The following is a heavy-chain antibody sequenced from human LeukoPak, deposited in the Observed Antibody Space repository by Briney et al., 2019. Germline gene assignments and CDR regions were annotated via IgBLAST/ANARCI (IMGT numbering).Heavy chain of an antibody. CDR1: GYSNSSGYY. J-gene: IGHJ4*02. CDR3: AREYGSGSYYDY. Sequence: PSETLSLTCTVSGYSNSSGYYWGWIRQPPGKGLEWIGSIYHSGSTYYNPSLKSRVTISVDTSKNQFSLKLSSVTAADTAVYYCAREYGSGSYYDYWGQGTLVTVSS. V-gene: IGHV4-38-2*02. CDR2: IYHSGST. D-gene: IGHD3-10*01.